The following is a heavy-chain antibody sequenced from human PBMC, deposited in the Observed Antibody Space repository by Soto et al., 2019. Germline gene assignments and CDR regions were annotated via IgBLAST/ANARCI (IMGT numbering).Heavy chain of an antibody. J-gene: IGHJ5*02. CDR2: INHSGST. V-gene: IGHV4-34*01. D-gene: IGHD3-22*01. CDR3: ARTGSGYYRWFDP. Sequence: SETLSLTCAVYGGSFSGYYWSWIRQPPGKGLEWIGEINHSGSTNYNPSLKSRVTISVDTSKNQFSLKLSSVTAADTAVYYCARTGSGYYRWFDPWGQGTLVTVSS. CDR1: GGSFSGYY.